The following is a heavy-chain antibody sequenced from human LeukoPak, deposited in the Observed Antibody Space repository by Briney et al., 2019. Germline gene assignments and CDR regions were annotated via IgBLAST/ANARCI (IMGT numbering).Heavy chain of an antibody. CDR2: INPSGRST. CDR3: ARSYGDYAFDP. Sequence: ASVKVSCKASGYSFSSYYMHWVRQAPGQGLEWMGIINPSGRSTSYAQKFQGRVTMTRDTSTSTVYMDLSSLRSEDTAVYYCARSYGDYAFDPWGQGTLVTVSS. CDR1: GYSFSSYY. V-gene: IGHV1-46*01. J-gene: IGHJ5*02. D-gene: IGHD4-17*01.